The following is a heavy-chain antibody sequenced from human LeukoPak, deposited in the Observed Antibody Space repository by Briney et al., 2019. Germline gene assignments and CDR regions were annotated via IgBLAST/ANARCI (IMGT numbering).Heavy chain of an antibody. V-gene: IGHV3-73*01. CDR2: TKTKADNYAT. CDR1: GLTFSVSA. D-gene: IGHD6-25*01. J-gene: IGHJ6*04. Sequence: GGSLKLSCSASGLTFSVSAIHWVRQASGKGLEWVGRTKTKADNYATAYAASVKGRFTISRVDSTNTAYLQMNSLKTEDTAVYYCTHPAYYYNVDVWGKGTTVTVSS. CDR3: THPAYYYNVDV.